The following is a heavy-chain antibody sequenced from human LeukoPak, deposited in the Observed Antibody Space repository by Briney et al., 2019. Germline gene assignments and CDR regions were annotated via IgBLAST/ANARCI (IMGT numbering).Heavy chain of an antibody. J-gene: IGHJ5*02. D-gene: IGHD2-15*01. CDR1: GGSISSSDYY. CDR3: ARALGYCSGGSCTRGYNWFDP. Sequence: SETLSLTCTVSGGSISSSDYYWSWIRQPPGKGLEWIGSIYYGGSTYYNPSLKSRVTISVDTSMNQFSLKLSFVTTADTAVYYCARALGYCSGGSCTRGYNWFDPWGQGTLVTVPS. CDR2: IYYGGST. V-gene: IGHV4-39*01.